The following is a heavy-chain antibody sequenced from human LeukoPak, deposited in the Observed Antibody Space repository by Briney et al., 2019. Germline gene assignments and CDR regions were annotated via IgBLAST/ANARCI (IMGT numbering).Heavy chain of an antibody. CDR1: GFTFSSYA. CDR3: AKVETAAAATLRGFDY. CDR2: IGGSGGST. V-gene: IGHV3-23*01. Sequence: GGSLRLSCAASGFTFSSYAMSWVRQAPGKGLEWVSSIGGSGGSTYYADSVKGRFTFSRDNSKNTLYLQMNSLRAEDTAVYYCAKVETAAAATLRGFDYWGQGTLVTVSS. D-gene: IGHD6-13*01. J-gene: IGHJ4*02.